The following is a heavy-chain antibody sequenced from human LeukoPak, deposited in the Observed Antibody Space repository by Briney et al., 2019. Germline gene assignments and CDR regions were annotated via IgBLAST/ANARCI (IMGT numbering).Heavy chain of an antibody. D-gene: IGHD1-1*01. CDR1: GGSFSGYY. CDR2: INHSGST. Sequence: SETLSLTCAVYGGSFSGYYWSWIRQPPGKGLEWIGEINHSGSTNYNPSLKSRVTISVDTSKNQFSLKLSSVTAADTAVYYCARSPTGTLGAFDIWGQGTMVTVSS. J-gene: IGHJ3*02. CDR3: ARSPTGTLGAFDI. V-gene: IGHV4-34*01.